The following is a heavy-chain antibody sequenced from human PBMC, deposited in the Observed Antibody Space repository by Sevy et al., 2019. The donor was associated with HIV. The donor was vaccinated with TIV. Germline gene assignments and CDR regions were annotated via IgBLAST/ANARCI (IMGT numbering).Heavy chain of an antibody. Sequence: ASVKASCKASGYTFTSYAMHWVRQAPGQRLEWMGWINAGNGNTKYSQKFQGRVTITRDTSASTAYMELSSLRSEDTAVYYCATSLAAGGYDYWGQGTLVTVSS. CDR1: GYTFTSYA. CDR2: INAGNGNT. D-gene: IGHD6-13*01. V-gene: IGHV1-3*01. J-gene: IGHJ4*02. CDR3: ATSLAAGGYDY.